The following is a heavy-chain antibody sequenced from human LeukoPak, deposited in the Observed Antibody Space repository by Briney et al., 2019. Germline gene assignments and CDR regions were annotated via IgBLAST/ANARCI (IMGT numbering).Heavy chain of an antibody. V-gene: IGHV4-4*07. CDR2: IYTSGST. CDR1: GGSISSYY. D-gene: IGHD6-13*01. CDR3: ARDKGIAAAGRPFDY. J-gene: IGHJ4*02. Sequence: SETLSLTCTASGGSISSYYWSWIRQPAGKGLEWIGRIYTSGSTNYNPSLKSRVTMSVDTSKNQFSLKLSSVTAADTAVYYCARDKGIAAAGRPFDYWGQGTLVTVSS.